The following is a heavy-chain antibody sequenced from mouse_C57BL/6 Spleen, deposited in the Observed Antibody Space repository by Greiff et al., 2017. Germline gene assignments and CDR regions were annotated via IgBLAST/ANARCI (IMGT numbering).Heavy chain of an antibody. CDR3: ARDWDWYFDV. D-gene: IGHD4-1*01. J-gene: IGHJ1*03. Sequence: QVQLKQPGAELVRPGTSVKLSCKASGYTFTSYWMHWVKQRPGQGLEWIGVIDPSDSYTNYNQKFKGKATLTVDTSSSTAYMQLSSLTSEDSAVYYCARDWDWYFDVWGTGTTVTVSS. CDR2: IDPSDSYT. V-gene: IGHV1-59*01. CDR1: GYTFTSYW.